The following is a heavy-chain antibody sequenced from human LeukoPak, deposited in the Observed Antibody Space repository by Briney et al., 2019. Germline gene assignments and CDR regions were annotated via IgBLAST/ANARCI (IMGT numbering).Heavy chain of an antibody. J-gene: IGHJ5*02. CDR1: GFTFGDYA. CDR2: IRSKAYGATT. D-gene: IGHD3-10*01. CDR3: TRERDYSGSGSNL. V-gene: IGHV3-49*04. Sequence: GGSLRLSCTASGFTFGDYAMTWVRQAPGKGLEWVGFIRSKAYGATTEYAASVKGRFTISRDHSIRIAYLQMNSLKPEDTAVYYCTRERDYSGSGSNLWGQGTLVTVSS.